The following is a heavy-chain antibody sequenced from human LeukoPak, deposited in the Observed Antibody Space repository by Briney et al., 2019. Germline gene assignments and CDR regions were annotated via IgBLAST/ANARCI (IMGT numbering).Heavy chain of an antibody. CDR3: ARLEVRGVVGP. CDR1: GFTVSSNY. D-gene: IGHD3-10*01. CDR2: IYSSGVT. J-gene: IGHJ5*02. Sequence: GGSLRLSCEASGFTVSSNYMNWVRRAPGKGLEWVSIIYSSGVTYYADSVKGRFTISRDNSKNTLYLQMNSVKAEDTAVYYCARLEVRGVVGPWGQGTLVTVSS. V-gene: IGHV3-53*01.